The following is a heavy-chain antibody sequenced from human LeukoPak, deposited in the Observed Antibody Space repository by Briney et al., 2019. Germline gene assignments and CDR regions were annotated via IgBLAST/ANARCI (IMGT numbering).Heavy chain of an antibody. CDR2: IYTRGSA. Sequence: PSETLSLTCTVSGGSISSYYWSWIRQPAGKGLEWIGRIYTRGSANYNPSLNSRVTISVDTSKNQFSLKLSSVTAADTAVYYCARDLPTSAHYYYMDVWGKGTTVTVSS. V-gene: IGHV4-4*07. CDR1: GGSISSYY. D-gene: IGHD4-11*01. J-gene: IGHJ6*03. CDR3: ARDLPTSAHYYYMDV.